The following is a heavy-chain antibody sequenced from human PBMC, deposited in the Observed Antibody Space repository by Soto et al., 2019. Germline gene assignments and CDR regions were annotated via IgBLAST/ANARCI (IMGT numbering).Heavy chain of an antibody. CDR3: ARQGRAAAGGSFFYGLDV. D-gene: IGHD6-13*01. J-gene: IGHJ6*02. CDR2: IYYSGSP. CDR1: GGSVSSGGYC. Sequence: SETLSLTCTVSGGSVSSGGYCWSWIRQPPGKGLEWIGSIYYSGSPYYKPSLKSRLTMSVDTSKNQFSLKLSSVTAADTAVYSFARQGRAAAGGSFFYGLDVWGQGTTVTVSS. V-gene: IGHV4-39*01.